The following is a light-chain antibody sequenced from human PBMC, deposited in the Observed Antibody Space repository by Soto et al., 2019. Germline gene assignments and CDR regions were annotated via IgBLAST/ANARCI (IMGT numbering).Light chain of an antibody. CDR1: QSVYSSY. CDR3: QQYGSFPIT. CDR2: GAS. Sequence: EIVLTQSPGTLSLSPGERATLSCRASQSVYSSYLAWYHQKPGQAPRLLIHGASSRATGIPDRFSGGGSGTDFTLTISRLEPEDFAVYYCQQYGSFPITFGGGTNVDIK. V-gene: IGKV3-20*01. J-gene: IGKJ4*01.